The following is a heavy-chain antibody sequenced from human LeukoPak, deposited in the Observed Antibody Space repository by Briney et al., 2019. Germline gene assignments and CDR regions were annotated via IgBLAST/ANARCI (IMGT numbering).Heavy chain of an antibody. Sequence: SETLSLTCTVSGGSISSHYWSWIRQPAGKGLEWIGRIYTSGSTNYNPSLKSRVIMSVDTSKNQFSLKLSSVTAADTAVYYCARVREMACSGISCYPRYYYYYYMDVWGKGTTVTVSS. CDR1: GGSISSHY. CDR3: ARVREMACSGISCYPRYYYYYYMDV. CDR2: IYTSGST. V-gene: IGHV4-4*07. J-gene: IGHJ6*03. D-gene: IGHD2-2*01.